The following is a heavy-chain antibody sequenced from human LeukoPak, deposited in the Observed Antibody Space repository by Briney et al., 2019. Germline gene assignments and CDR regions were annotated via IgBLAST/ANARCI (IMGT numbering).Heavy chain of an antibody. Sequence: PGGSLSLSCAASGFTFSSYAMSWVRQAPGKGLEWVSAISGNSGSTYYADSVKGRFTISRDSSKSTLYLQMNSLRAEDTALYYCAKAYGSGSYYDYYYYMDVWGKGTTVTVSS. D-gene: IGHD3-10*01. CDR2: ISGNSGST. J-gene: IGHJ6*03. CDR3: AKAYGSGSYYDYYYYMDV. CDR1: GFTFSSYA. V-gene: IGHV3-23*01.